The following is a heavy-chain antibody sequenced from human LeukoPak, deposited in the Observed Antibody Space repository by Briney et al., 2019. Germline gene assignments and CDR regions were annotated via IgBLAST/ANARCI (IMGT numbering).Heavy chain of an antibody. CDR1: GGSFSGYY. V-gene: IGHV4-34*01. J-gene: IGHJ4*02. CDR2: INHSGST. CDR3: AKDLGVGYYDSSGYAGDY. Sequence: PSETLSLTCAVYGGSFSGYYWSWIRQPPGKGLEWIGEINHSGSTNYNPSLKSRVTISVDTSKNQFSLKLSSVTAADTAVYYCAKDLGVGYYDSSGYAGDYWGQGTLVTVSS. D-gene: IGHD3-22*01.